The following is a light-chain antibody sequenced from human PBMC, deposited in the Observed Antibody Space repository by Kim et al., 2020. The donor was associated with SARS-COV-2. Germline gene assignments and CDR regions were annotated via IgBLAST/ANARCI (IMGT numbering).Light chain of an antibody. CDR3: QSYDSSNIVV. Sequence: NFMLTQPHSVSASPGKTVTISCTRNSGTIATKYVQWYQQCPNSAPTTVIYEDGQRPSGVPDRFSGSIDSSSNSASLTISGLRTEDEADYYCQSYDSSNIVVFGGGTQLTVL. CDR1: SGTIATKY. V-gene: IGLV6-57*04. CDR2: EDG. J-gene: IGLJ2*01.